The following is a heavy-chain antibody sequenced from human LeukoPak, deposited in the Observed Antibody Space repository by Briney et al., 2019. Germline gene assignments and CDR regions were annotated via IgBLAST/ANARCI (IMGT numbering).Heavy chain of an antibody. CDR1: GGSISNYY. Sequence: PSETLSLTCTVSGGSISNYYWSWIRQPPGKGLEWIGYIYYSRSTNYNPSLKSRVTISEDTSKNQFSLKLSSVTAADTAVYYCARDGGFGGATRAEYFQHWGQGTLVTVSS. V-gene: IGHV4-59*12. CDR2: IYYSRST. CDR3: ARDGGFGGATRAEYFQH. D-gene: IGHD3-10*01. J-gene: IGHJ1*01.